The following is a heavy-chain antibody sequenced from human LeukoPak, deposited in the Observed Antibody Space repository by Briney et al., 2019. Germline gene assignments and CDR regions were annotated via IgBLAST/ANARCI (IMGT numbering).Heavy chain of an antibody. V-gene: IGHV4-34*01. CDR1: GGSFSGYY. D-gene: IGHD4/OR15-4a*01. CDR3: AVSLWWSGIDY. J-gene: IGHJ4*02. Sequence: SETLSPTCAVYGGSFSGYYWSWIRQPPGKGLEWIGEINHSGSTNYNPSLKSRVTISVDTSKNQFSLKLSSVTAADTAVYYCAVSLWWSGIDYWGQGTLVTVSS. CDR2: INHSGST.